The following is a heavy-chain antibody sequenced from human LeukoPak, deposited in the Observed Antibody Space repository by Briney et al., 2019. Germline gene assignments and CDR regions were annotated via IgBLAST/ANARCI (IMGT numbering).Heavy chain of an antibody. Sequence: SETLSLTCAVYGGSFSGYYWSWIRQPPGKGLEWIGEINHSGSTNYNPSLKSRVTISVDTSKNQFSLKLSSVTAADTAVYYCATGGLQQLPYDYWGQGTLVNVSS. V-gene: IGHV4-34*01. CDR1: GGSFSGYY. J-gene: IGHJ4*02. D-gene: IGHD6-13*01. CDR2: INHSGST. CDR3: ATGGLQQLPYDY.